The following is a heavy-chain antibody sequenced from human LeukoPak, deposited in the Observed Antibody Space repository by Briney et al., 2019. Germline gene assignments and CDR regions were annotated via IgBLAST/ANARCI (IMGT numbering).Heavy chain of an antibody. CDR2: ISYDGSNK. V-gene: IGHV3-30-3*01. J-gene: IGHJ6*03. Sequence: GGSLRLSCAASGFTFSSYAMHWVRQAPGKGLEWVAVISYDGSNKYYADSVKGRFTISRDNSKNTLYLQMNSLRAEDTAVYYCAKVMPPGRIRFYSYYMDAWGKGTTVTVS. D-gene: IGHD2-15*01. CDR3: AKVMPPGRIRFYSYYMDA. CDR1: GFTFSSYA.